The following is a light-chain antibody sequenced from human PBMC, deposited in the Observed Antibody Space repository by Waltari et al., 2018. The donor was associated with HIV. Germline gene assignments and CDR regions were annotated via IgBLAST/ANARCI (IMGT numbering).Light chain of an antibody. CDR1: QSXSSXY. J-gene: IGKJ2*01. Sequence: QSXSSXYLAWYQXRTXQAPRLLIYGAXXRAXGXXDRFTGXGSGTDFTLTISRLEPEXXAXXXXXXXDTSLPKYTFGQGTKLEIK. CDR3: XXXDTSLPKYT. V-gene: IGKV3-20*01. CDR2: GAX.